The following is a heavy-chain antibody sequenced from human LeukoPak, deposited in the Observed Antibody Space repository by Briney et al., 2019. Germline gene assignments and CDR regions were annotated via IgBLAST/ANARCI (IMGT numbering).Heavy chain of an antibody. D-gene: IGHD4-11*01. CDR1: GDSICSGVSY. J-gene: IGHJ4*02. V-gene: IGHV4-31*03. Sequence: SETLSLTCTVSGDSICSGVSYWNWIRQHPGKGLEWIGYSYYTGSTHYNPSLKSRLTISVDTSKNQVSLKMTSVTAADTAVYYCARGTVNRFDYWGQGTLVTVSS. CDR3: ARGTVNRFDY. CDR2: SYYTGST.